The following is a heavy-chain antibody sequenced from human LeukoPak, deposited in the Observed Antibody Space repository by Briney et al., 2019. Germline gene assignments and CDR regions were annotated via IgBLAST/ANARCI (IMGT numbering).Heavy chain of an antibody. CDR2: IIPILGIA. D-gene: IGHD3-22*01. V-gene: IGHV1-69*04. J-gene: IGHJ4*02. CDR3: ARGDYDSSGYYGY. CDR1: GGTFSSYA. Sequence: ASVKVSCKASGGTFSSYAISWVRQAPGQGLERMGRIIPILGIANYAQKFQGRVTITADKSTSTAYMELSSLRSEDTAVYYCARGDYDSSGYYGYWGQGTLVTVSS.